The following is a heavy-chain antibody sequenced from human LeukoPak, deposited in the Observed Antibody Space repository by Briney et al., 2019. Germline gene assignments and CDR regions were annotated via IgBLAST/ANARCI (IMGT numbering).Heavy chain of an antibody. D-gene: IGHD4-17*01. CDR2: INSDGTST. Sequence: EGSLRLSCAASGFTFNSYWMHWVRQAPGKGLVWVSRINSDGTSTSYADFVMGRFTTSRDNAKNTLYLQMNSLRAEDTAVYYCARADGDPYYYYYGMDVWGQGTTVTVSS. J-gene: IGHJ6*02. CDR3: ARADGDPYYYYYGMDV. CDR1: GFTFNSYW. V-gene: IGHV3-74*01.